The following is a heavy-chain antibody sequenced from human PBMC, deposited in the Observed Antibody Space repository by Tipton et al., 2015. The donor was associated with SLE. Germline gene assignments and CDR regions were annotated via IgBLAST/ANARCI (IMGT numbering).Heavy chain of an antibody. CDR1: GGSISSGGYY. J-gene: IGHJ4*02. CDR2: IDYCGST. D-gene: IGHD6-13*01. V-gene: IGHV4-31*03. CDR3: ARGWYSSSGGGYDFDY. Sequence: TLSLTCTVSGGSISSGGYYWRCIRQHPGKGLEWIGYIDYCGSTYYNQSLQSRVTISVDTSKNPFSLKLSSVTAADTAVYYCARGWYSSSGGGYDFDYWGQGTLVTVSS.